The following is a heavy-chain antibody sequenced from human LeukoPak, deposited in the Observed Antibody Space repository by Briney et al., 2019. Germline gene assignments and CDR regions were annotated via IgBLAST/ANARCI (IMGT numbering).Heavy chain of an antibody. Sequence: GESLKISCKGSGYSFTSYWIGGVRQMPGKGLEWMGIIYPGDSDTRYSPSFQGQVTISADKSISTAYLQWRPLTASYTPMYYCARHYYDSSGYYYGDAFDIWGQGTMVTVSS. CDR2: IYPGDSDT. J-gene: IGHJ3*02. CDR3: ARHYYDSSGYYYGDAFDI. D-gene: IGHD3-22*01. V-gene: IGHV5-51*01. CDR1: GYSFTSYW.